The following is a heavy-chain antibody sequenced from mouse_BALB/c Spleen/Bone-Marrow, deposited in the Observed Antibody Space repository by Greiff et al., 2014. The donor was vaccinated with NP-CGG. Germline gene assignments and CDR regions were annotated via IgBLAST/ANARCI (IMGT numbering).Heavy chain of an antibody. CDR1: GYSFTGYT. Sequence: EVKLMESGPELVKPGASMKISCKASGYSFTGYTMHWVKQRHGKNLEWIGLINPYNGGTRYNQKFKGKATLTVDRSSSTAYMEIRSPTSEYSAVYYSARGPPLYYDYGFDYWGQGTTLTVSS. CDR3: ARGPPLYYDYGFDY. V-gene: IGHV1-18*01. J-gene: IGHJ2*01. D-gene: IGHD2-4*01. CDR2: INPYNGGT.